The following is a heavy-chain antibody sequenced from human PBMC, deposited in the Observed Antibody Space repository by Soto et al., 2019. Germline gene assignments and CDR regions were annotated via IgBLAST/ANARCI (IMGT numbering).Heavy chain of an antibody. V-gene: IGHV4-59*01. J-gene: IGHJ4*02. CDR1: GGSISSYY. CDR2: IYYSGST. CDR3: ARVTGWYFEYLVFDY. D-gene: IGHD2-15*01. Sequence: QVQLQESGPGLVKPSETLSLTCTVSGGSISSYYWSWIRQPPGKGLEWIGYIYYSGSTNYNPSLKSRVTISVETSKNEFSLKLSSVTAADTAVYYCARVTGWYFEYLVFDYWGQGTLVTVSS.